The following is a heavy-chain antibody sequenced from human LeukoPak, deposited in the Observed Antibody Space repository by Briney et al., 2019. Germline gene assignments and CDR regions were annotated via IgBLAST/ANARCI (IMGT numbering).Heavy chain of an antibody. V-gene: IGHV4-59*01. CDR1: GGSISSYY. D-gene: IGHD3-22*01. CDR3: ARDGSGSWYFDL. CDR2: IYYSGST. J-gene: IGHJ2*01. Sequence: SETLSLTCTVSGGSISSYYWSWIRQPPGKGLEWIGYIYYSGSTNYNPSLKSRVTVSVDTSKNQFSLKLSSVTAADTAVYYCARDGSGSWYFDLWGRGTLVTVSS.